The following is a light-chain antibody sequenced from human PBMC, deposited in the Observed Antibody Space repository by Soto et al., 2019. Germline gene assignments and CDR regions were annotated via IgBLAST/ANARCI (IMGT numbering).Light chain of an antibody. CDR3: QQFGSWT. J-gene: IGKJ1*01. V-gene: IGKV3-20*01. CDR2: GAS. Sequence: EIVLTQSPGTLSLSPGERATLSCRASQSVSSSYLAWYQQKPGQAPRLLMYGASSRATGIPDRFSGNGSGTDFTLTISKLEPEDFAVYYCQQFGSWTFGQGTKVEIK. CDR1: QSVSSSY.